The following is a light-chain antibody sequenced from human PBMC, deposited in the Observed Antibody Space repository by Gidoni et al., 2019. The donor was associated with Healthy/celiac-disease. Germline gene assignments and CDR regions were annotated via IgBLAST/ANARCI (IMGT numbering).Light chain of an antibody. CDR1: SSDVGRYNL. CDR3: CSYAGSSNV. V-gene: IGLV2-23*02. J-gene: IGLJ1*01. CDR2: EVS. Sequence: QSALTQPASVSGLPGQSITISCTGTSSDVGRYNLVSWYQQHPGKAPTLMIYEVSKRPSGVSNRFSGSKSVNTASLTISGLQAEDEADYYCCSYAGSSNVFGTGTKVTVL.